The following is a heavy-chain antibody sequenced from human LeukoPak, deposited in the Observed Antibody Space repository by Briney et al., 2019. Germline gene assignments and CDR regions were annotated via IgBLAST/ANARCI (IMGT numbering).Heavy chain of an antibody. J-gene: IGHJ4*02. Sequence: SETLSLTCTVSGGSISSYYWSWIRQPPGKGLEWIGYIYYSGSTNYNPSLKSRVTISVDTSKNQFSLKLSSVTAADTAVYYCAKRSGSYFLGEADYWGQGTLVTVSS. CDR1: GGSISSYY. CDR3: AKRSGSYFLGEADY. V-gene: IGHV4-59*01. CDR2: IYYSGST. D-gene: IGHD3-10*01.